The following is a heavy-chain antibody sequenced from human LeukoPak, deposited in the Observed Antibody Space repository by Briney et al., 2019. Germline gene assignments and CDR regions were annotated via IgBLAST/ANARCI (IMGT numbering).Heavy chain of an antibody. V-gene: IGHV3-11*01. Sequence: PGGSLRLSCAASGFTFSDYYMSWIRQAPGKGLEWVSYISSSGSTIYYADSVKGRFTISRDNAKNSLYLRMNSLRAEDTAVYYCARRRYCSSTSCYTSVQSYYYYGMDVWGQGTTVTVSS. CDR2: ISSSGSTI. CDR3: ARRRYCSSTSCYTSVQSYYYYGMDV. CDR1: GFTFSDYY. D-gene: IGHD2-2*02. J-gene: IGHJ6*02.